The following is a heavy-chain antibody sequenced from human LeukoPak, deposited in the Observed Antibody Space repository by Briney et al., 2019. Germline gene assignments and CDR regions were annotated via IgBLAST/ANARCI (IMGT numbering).Heavy chain of an antibody. CDR2: INHSGST. Sequence: PSETLSLTCAVYGGSFSGYYWSWIRQPPGKGLEWIGEINHSGSTNYNPSLKSRVTISVDTSKNQFSLKLSSVTAADTAVYYCARRPLWSGTPLFDYWGQGTLVTVSS. J-gene: IGHJ4*02. V-gene: IGHV4-34*01. CDR1: GGSFSGYY. CDR3: ARRPLWSGTPLFDY. D-gene: IGHD3-10*01.